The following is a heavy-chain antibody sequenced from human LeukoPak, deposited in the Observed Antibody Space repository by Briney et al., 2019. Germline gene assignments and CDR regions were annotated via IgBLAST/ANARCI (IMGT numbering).Heavy chain of an antibody. CDR3: AKCETRTNPEAGFDP. CDR1: GGSISSSSYY. CDR2: IYYSGST. V-gene: IGHV4-39*01. J-gene: IGHJ5*02. D-gene: IGHD6-19*01. Sequence: SSETLSLTCTVSGGSISSSSYYWGWIRQPPGKGLEWIGSIYYSGSTYYNPSLKSRVTISVDTSKNQFSLKLSSVTAADTAVYYCAKCETRTNPEAGFDPGAREPWSPSPQ.